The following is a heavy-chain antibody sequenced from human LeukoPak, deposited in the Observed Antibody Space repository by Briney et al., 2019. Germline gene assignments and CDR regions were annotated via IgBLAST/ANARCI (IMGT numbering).Heavy chain of an antibody. V-gene: IGHV3-23*01. J-gene: IGHJ2*01. Sequence: GGSLRLSCAASGFTFSTYSMSWVRQAPGKGLEWVSVISGNGGDTFYADSVKGRFTISRDNSKHTLFLQMNSLRAGDTAVYYCARAAYSSTWYSRYFDLWGRGTLVTVSS. CDR1: GFTFSTYS. D-gene: IGHD6-13*01. CDR3: ARAAYSSTWYSRYFDL. CDR2: ISGNGGDT.